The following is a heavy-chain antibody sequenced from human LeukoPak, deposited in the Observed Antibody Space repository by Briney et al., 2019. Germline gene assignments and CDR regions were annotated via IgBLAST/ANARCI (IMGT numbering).Heavy chain of an antibody. CDR1: GFRFSSYL. Sequence: PGGSLRLSCAASGFRFSSYLMSWFRQTPGKGLEWVGNIKTDGSETYYLDSVRGRFTISRDNAKNSLFLQMNSLRGEDTAVYYCVRDCVWGTYDPDYWGQGTLVTVTS. D-gene: IGHD3-16*01. J-gene: IGHJ4*02. CDR3: VRDCVWGTYDPDY. CDR2: IKTDGSET. V-gene: IGHV3-7*01.